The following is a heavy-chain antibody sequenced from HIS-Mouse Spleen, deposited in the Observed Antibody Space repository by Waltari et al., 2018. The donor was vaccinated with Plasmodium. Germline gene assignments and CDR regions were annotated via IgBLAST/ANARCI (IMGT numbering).Heavy chain of an antibody. V-gene: IGHV3-30*18. D-gene: IGHD6-13*01. CDR2: ISYDGSKK. Sequence: QVQLVESGGGVVQPGRSLRLSCAASGFTFSSYGMHWVRQAPGKGLEGVAVISYDGSKKYYADSVKGRFTISRDNSKNTLYLQMNSLRAEDTAVYYCAKDRRSSSWYVDYWGQGTLVTVSS. CDR3: AKDRRSSSWYVDY. J-gene: IGHJ4*02. CDR1: GFTFSSYG.